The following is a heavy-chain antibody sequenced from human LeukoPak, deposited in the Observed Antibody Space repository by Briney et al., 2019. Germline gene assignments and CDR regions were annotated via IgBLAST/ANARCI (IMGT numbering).Heavy chain of an antibody. CDR3: AKPGEPSNYYFDY. D-gene: IGHD1-14*01. V-gene: IGHV3-23*01. Sequence: GGSLRLSCAASGISVSSNHMTWVRQAPGKGLEWVSTVRVNGRSTYYADSVKGRFTISRDDSKNTLYLQMNSLRAEDTALYYCAKPGEPSNYYFDYWGQGALVTVSS. CDR2: VRVNGRST. CDR1: GISVSSNH. J-gene: IGHJ4*02.